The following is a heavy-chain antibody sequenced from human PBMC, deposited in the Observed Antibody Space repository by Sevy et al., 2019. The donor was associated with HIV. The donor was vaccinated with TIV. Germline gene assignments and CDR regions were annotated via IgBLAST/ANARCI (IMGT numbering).Heavy chain of an antibody. D-gene: IGHD3-22*01. J-gene: IGHJ4*02. CDR1: GFSFSTYS. Sequence: GGSLRLSCAASGFSFSTYSMNWVRQAPGKGLEWVSSISIRSSYIYYAHPVKGRFTISRDNTKNSLFLKMNSLRAEDTAVYYWARHIDDSSGYLYCFDYWGQGSLVTVSS. CDR3: ARHIDDSSGYLYCFDY. CDR2: ISIRSSYI. V-gene: IGHV3-21*01.